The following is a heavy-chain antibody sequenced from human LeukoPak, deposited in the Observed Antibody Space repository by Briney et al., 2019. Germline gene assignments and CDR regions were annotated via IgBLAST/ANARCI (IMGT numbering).Heavy chain of an antibody. CDR3: ARSRRPYYGSGSNDY. CDR1: GYTFTGYY. CDR2: INPNSGGT. J-gene: IGHJ4*02. Sequence: GASVKVSCKASGYTFTGYYMHWVRQAPGQGLEWMGWINPNSGGTNYAQKLQGRVTMTTDTSTSTAYMELRSLRSDDTAVYYCARSRRPYYGSGSNDYWGQGTLVTVSS. V-gene: IGHV1-2*02. D-gene: IGHD3-10*01.